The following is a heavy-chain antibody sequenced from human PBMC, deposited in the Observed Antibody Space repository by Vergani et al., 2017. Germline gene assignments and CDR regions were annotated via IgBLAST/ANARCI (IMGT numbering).Heavy chain of an antibody. J-gene: IGHJ3*01. Sequence: QLLESGGGLIQPGGSLRLSCAASGFTLNSYAMTWVRQAPGKGLEWVSGINNNGGSTYYADSVKGRFTISRDNSKNTLYLQMTDLRAEDTATYYCAEVCSSTSCPYGGGAFDVWGHGTMVTVSS. V-gene: IGHV3-23*01. D-gene: IGHD2-2*01. CDR2: INNNGGST. CDR3: AEVCSSTSCPYGGGAFDV. CDR1: GFTLNSYA.